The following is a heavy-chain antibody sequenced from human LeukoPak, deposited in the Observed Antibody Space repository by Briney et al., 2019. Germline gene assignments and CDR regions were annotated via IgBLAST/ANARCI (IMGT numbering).Heavy chain of an antibody. J-gene: IGHJ2*01. D-gene: IGHD1-26*01. CDR1: GVTFSSHG. CDR3: AKNLLGSESFSWYFDL. Sequence: GGSLRLSCAASGVTFSSHGMSWVRQAPGKGLEWVSSITDSGSGTCYADSVKGRFTMSRDNSKNTLYLQMNSLRAEDTAVYYCAKNLLGSESFSWYFDLWGRGTLVTVSS. CDR2: ITDSGSGT. V-gene: IGHV3-23*01.